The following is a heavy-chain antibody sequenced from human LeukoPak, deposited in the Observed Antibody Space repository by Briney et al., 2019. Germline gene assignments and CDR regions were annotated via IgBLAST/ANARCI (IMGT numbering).Heavy chain of an antibody. CDR3: ASRPRGTVVTPGGY. D-gene: IGHD4-23*01. Sequence: GGSLRLSCAASGFTFSNAWMSWVRQAPGKGLEWVSRIKSKTDGGTTDYAAPVKGRYTISRDDSKNTLYLQMNSLRAEDTAVYYCASRPRGTVVTPGGYWGQGTLVTVSS. V-gene: IGHV3-15*01. CDR2: IKSKTDGGTT. J-gene: IGHJ4*02. CDR1: GFTFSNAW.